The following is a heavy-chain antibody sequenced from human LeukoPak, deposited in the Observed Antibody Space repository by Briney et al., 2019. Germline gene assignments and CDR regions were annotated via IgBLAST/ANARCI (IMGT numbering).Heavy chain of an antibody. CDR1: GFTFSSYA. CDR3: AKDGLTPGQLALDAFDI. J-gene: IGHJ3*02. D-gene: IGHD6-6*01. Sequence: GGSLRLSCAASGFTFSSYAMSWVRQAPGKGLEWVSAISGSGGSTYYADSVKGRFTISRDNSKNTLYLQMNGLRAEDTAVYYCAKDGLTPGQLALDAFDIWGQGTMVTVSS. V-gene: IGHV3-23*01. CDR2: ISGSGGST.